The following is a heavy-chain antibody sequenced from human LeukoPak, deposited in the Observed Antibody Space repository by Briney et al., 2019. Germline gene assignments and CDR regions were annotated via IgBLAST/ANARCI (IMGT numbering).Heavy chain of an antibody. Sequence: GGSLRLSCAASGFTFSSYAMHWVRQAPGKGLEWVAVISYDGSNKYYADSVKGRFTISRDNSKNTLYLQMNSLRAEDTAVYYCASPYSYCYDWGQGTLVTVSS. CDR3: ASPYSYCYD. D-gene: IGHD5-18*01. J-gene: IGHJ4*02. CDR2: ISYDGSNK. V-gene: IGHV3-30*04. CDR1: GFTFSSYA.